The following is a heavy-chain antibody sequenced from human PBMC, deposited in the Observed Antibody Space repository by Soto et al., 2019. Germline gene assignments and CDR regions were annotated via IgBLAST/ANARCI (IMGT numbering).Heavy chain of an antibody. V-gene: IGHV4-59*08. CDR2: IYYSGNT. Sequence: SETLSLTCTVSGGSIRSYYWSWIRQPPGKGLEWIGYIYYSGNTNYNPSLKSRVTISVDTSKNQFSVKLSSVTAADTAVYYCARVLRERSGFTGSLDYYYYYYMDVWGKGTTVTVSS. D-gene: IGHD3-9*01. CDR3: ARVLRERSGFTGSLDYYYYYYMDV. J-gene: IGHJ6*03. CDR1: GGSIRSYY.